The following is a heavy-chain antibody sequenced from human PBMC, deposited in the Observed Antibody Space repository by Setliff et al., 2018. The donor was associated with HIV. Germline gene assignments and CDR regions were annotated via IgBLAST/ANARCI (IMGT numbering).Heavy chain of an antibody. CDR3: ARGIPRGTVFGVVGYFDY. Sequence: SVKVSCKASGGTFSSYITAWVRQAPGQGLEWIGGIHPIFGTTNYARDFMGRVSITADESTNTAYMELSSLRSDDSAIYYCARGIPRGTVFGVVGYFDYWGQGTPVTVSS. J-gene: IGHJ4*02. CDR1: GGTFSSYI. CDR2: IHPIFGTT. V-gene: IGHV1-69*13. D-gene: IGHD3-3*01.